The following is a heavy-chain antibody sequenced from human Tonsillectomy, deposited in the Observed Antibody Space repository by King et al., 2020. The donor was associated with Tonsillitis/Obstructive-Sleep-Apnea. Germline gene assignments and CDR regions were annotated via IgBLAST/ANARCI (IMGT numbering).Heavy chain of an antibody. CDR1: GFTFSIYA. D-gene: IGHD6-19*01. Sequence: VQLVESGGGLVQPGGSLRLSCAASGFTFSIYAMSWVRQAPGKGLEWVSGISGSGSRTYYADSVKGRFTISRDNSKNTLYLQMNSLRAEDTAIYYCATDCPVAVAGTDAFDIWGQGTMVTVSS. CDR3: ATDCPVAVAGTDAFDI. CDR2: ISGSGSRT. V-gene: IGHV3-23*04. J-gene: IGHJ3*02.